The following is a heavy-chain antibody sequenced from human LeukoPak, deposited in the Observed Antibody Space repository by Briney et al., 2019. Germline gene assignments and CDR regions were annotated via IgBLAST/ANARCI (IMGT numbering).Heavy chain of an antibody. CDR2: IRYDGSNK. CDR1: GFTFSSYA. Sequence: GGSLRLSCAASGFTFSSYAMHWVRQAPGKGLEWVAFIRYDGSNKYYADSVKGRFTISRDNSKNTLYLQMNSLRAEDTAVYYCAKDPGYCSSTSCYNDWYFDLWGRGTLVTVSS. CDR3: AKDPGYCSSTSCYNDWYFDL. D-gene: IGHD2-2*02. J-gene: IGHJ2*01. V-gene: IGHV3-30*02.